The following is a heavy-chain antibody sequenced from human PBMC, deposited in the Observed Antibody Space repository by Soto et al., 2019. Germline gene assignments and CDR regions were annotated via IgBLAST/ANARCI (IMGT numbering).Heavy chain of an antibody. D-gene: IGHD6-13*01. J-gene: IGHJ4*02. CDR1: GFTFSSYA. Sequence: EVQLLESGGGLVQPGGSLRLSCAASGFTFSSYAMSWVRQAPVKGLELVSAISGSGGSTYYADSVKGRFTISRDNSKNTLYLQMKSLRAEDTAVYYCAKDRAPYSISWYISWDYWGQGTLVTVSS. V-gene: IGHV3-23*01. CDR3: AKDRAPYSISWYISWDY. CDR2: ISGSGGST.